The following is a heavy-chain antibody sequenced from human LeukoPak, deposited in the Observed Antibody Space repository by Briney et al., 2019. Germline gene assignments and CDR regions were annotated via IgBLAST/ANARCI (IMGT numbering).Heavy chain of an antibody. V-gene: IGHV1-46*01. D-gene: IGHD1-26*01. CDR1: GYTFTSYY. CDR3: ATGSSGSYSAFDY. CDR2: INPSGGST. J-gene: IGHJ4*02. Sequence: ASVKVSCKASGYTFTSYYMHWVRQAPGQGLEWMGIINPSGGSTSYAQKFQGRVTMTEDTSTDTAYMELSSLRSEDTAVYYCATGSSGSYSAFDYWGQGTLVTVSS.